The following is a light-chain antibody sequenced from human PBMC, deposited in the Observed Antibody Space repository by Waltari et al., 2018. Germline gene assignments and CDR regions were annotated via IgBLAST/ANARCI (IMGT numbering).Light chain of an antibody. CDR3: HQSGSLPFT. CDR2: YAS. Sequence: EIVLKKCPDFQSVTQKEKVTITCRASQSIGSSLHWYQQKPDQSPKLLIKYASQSFSGVPSRFSGSGSGTDFTLTINSLEAEDAATYYCHQSGSLPFTFGPGTKVDIK. J-gene: IGKJ3*01. CDR1: QSIGSS. V-gene: IGKV6-21*01.